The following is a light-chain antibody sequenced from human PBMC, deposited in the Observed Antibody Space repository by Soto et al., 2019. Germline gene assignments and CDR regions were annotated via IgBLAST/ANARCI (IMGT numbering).Light chain of an antibody. V-gene: IGKV1-6*01. CDR3: LQDRTHFWT. J-gene: IGKJ1*01. Sequence: AVQVTQSPSSLSASVGDRVTITCRTSQDIRNSLGWYQHKPGKAPKLLIYGASTLQSGGPSRFASSGSGTDFTLTISGLQTKDSASYFCLQDRTHFWTFGQGTKLEVK. CDR2: GAS. CDR1: QDIRNS.